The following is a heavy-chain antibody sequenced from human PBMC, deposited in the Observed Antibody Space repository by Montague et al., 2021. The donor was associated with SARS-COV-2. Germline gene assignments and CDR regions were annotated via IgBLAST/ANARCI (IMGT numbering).Heavy chain of an antibody. J-gene: IGHJ3*02. D-gene: IGHD6-19*01. V-gene: IGHV4-39*01. CDR3: ARQENSSGWFKPDAFDI. CDR2: IYYSGST. CDR1: GGSISSSSYY. Sequence: SETLSLTCTVSGGSISSSSYYWGWIRQPPGKGLEWIGSIYYSGSTYYNPSPKSRVTIFVDTSKNQFSLKLSSVTAADTAVYYCARQENSSGWFKPDAFDIWGQGTMVTVSS.